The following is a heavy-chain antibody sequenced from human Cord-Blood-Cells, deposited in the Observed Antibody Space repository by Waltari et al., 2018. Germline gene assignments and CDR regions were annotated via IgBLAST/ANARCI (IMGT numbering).Heavy chain of an antibody. V-gene: IGHV1-24*01. J-gene: IGHJ4*02. D-gene: IGHD3-9*01. CDR1: GYTLTELS. CDR2: FDPEDGET. CDR3: ATYLNFDWSFDY. Sequence: QVQLVQSGAEVKKPGASVTVSCKVSGYTLTELSMPWVRQAPGKGLEWMGGFDPEDGETIYAQKFQGRVTMTEDTSTDTAYMELSSLRSEDTAVYYCATYLNFDWSFDYWGQGTLVTVSS.